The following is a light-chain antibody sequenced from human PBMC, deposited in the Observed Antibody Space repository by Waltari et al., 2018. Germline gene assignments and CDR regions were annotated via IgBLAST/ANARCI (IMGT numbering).Light chain of an antibody. CDR2: KNN. CDR3: GTWDDSLSRPV. Sequence: QSVLTQPPSASGTPGQRVTISCSGSSSNIESNYVYWYQQFPGTAPKVLMFKNNQRPSGVSDRVSASKSGASASLAISGLWSDDEADYYCGTWDDSLSRPVFGGGTKLTVL. V-gene: IGLV1-47*03. CDR1: SSNIESNY. J-gene: IGLJ3*02.